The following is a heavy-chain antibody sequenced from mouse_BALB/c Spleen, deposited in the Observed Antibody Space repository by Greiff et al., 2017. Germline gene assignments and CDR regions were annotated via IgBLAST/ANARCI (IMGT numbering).Heavy chain of an antibody. CDR1: GYSITSGYS. V-gene: IGHV3-1*02. CDR2: IHYSGST. CDR3: ARSGLYYGSSYGYFDV. J-gene: IGHJ1*01. Sequence: EVQLVESGPDLVKPSQSLSLTCTVTGYSITSGYSWHWIRQFPGNKLEWMGYIHYSGSTNYNPSLKSRISITRDTSKNQFFLQLNSVTTEDTATYYCARSGLYYGSSYGYFDVWGAGTTVTVSS. D-gene: IGHD1-1*01.